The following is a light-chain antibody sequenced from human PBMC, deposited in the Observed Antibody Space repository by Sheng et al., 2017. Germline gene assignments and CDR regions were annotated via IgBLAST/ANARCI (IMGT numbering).Light chain of an antibody. Sequence: DIQMTQSPSSLSASVGDRVTITCRASQSISSYLNWYQQKPVKAPKLLIYAASSLQSGVPSWFSGSGSGTDFTLTISSLQPEDFATYYCQQSYSTPLTFGGGTKVEIK. CDR2: AAS. CDR3: QQSYSTPLT. V-gene: IGKV1-39*01. CDR1: QSISSY. J-gene: IGKJ4*01.